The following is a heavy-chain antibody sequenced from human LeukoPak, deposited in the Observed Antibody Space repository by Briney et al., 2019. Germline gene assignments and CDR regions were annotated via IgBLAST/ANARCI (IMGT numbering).Heavy chain of an antibody. CDR3: ARRHCSSTSCHYYMDV. CDR2: IYYSGST. CDR1: GGSISSYY. J-gene: IGHJ6*03. Sequence: SETLSLTCTVSGGSISSYYWSWIRQPPGKGLEWIGYIYYSGSTNYNPSLKSRVTISVGTSKNQFSLKLSSVTAADTAVYYCARRHCSSTSCHYYMDVWGKGTTVTVSS. D-gene: IGHD2-2*01. V-gene: IGHV4-59*08.